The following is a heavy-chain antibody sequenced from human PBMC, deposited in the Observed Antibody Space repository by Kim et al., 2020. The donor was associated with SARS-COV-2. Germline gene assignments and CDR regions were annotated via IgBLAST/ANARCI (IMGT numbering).Heavy chain of an antibody. CDR3: AKDEGYYERYSYFDY. V-gene: IGHV3-33*06. Sequence: GGSLRLSCAASGFTFSSYGMHWVRQAPGKGLEWVAVIWYDGSNKYYADSVKGRFTISRDNSKNTLYLQMNSLRAEDTAVYYCAKDEGYYERYSYFDYWGQGTLVTVSS. J-gene: IGHJ4*02. D-gene: IGHD3-22*01. CDR2: IWYDGSNK. CDR1: GFTFSSYG.